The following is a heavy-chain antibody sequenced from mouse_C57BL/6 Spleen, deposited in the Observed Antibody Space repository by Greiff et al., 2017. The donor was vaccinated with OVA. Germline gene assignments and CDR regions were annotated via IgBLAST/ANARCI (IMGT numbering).Heavy chain of an antibody. CDR2: FYPGSGSI. D-gene: IGHD1-1*01. Sequence: QVQLKESGAELVKPGASVKLSCKASGYTFTEYTIHWVKQRSGQGLEWIGWFYPGSGSIKYNEKFKDKATLTADKSSSTVYMELSRLTSEDSAVYFCARHEEVSTTVVPTRYFDVWGTGTTVTVSS. J-gene: IGHJ1*03. CDR3: ARHEEVSTTVVPTRYFDV. CDR1: GYTFTEYT. V-gene: IGHV1-62-2*01.